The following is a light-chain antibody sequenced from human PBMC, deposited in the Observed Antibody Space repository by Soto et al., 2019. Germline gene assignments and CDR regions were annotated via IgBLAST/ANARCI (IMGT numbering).Light chain of an antibody. V-gene: IGKV4-1*01. J-gene: IGKJ4*01. CDR3: QQYYSTPLT. Sequence: DIVMTQSPDSLAVSLGERATIKCKTSQSVLYSSNNKNYLAWYQQKAGQPPKLLIYWASTRESGVPDRFSGSESGTDFTLTISSLQAEDVAFHYCQQYYSTPLTFGGGTKVEIK. CDR1: QSVLYSSNNKNY. CDR2: WAS.